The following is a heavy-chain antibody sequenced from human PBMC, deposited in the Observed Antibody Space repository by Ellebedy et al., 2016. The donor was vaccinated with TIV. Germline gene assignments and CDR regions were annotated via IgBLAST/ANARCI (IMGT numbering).Heavy chain of an antibody. CDR3: ARRDYDFGVYALNY. J-gene: IGHJ4*02. CDR1: GYSFPNNW. CDR2: IDPSDSYV. D-gene: IGHD4-17*01. Sequence: GESLKISCKGSGYSFPNNWINWVRQMPGKGLEWMGRIDPSDSYVTYSPSFLGHVTISADKSTATSYLQSDRLKASDTAMYYCARRDYDFGVYALNYWGQGTLVTVSS. V-gene: IGHV5-10-1*01.